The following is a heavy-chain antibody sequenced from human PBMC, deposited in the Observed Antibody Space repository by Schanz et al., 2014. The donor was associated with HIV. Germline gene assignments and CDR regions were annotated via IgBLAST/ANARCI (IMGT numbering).Heavy chain of an antibody. D-gene: IGHD3-22*01. J-gene: IGHJ5*02. CDR1: GYTFINYD. Sequence: QVQLVQSGAEVKKPGASVKVSCKASGYTFINYDIHWVRQASGLGLERMGWMNPNNDDTDYAQKFQGRVTMTRDTSTSTAYMELSSLRSEDTAVYYCARGRREVTMIIVYWLDPWGQGTLVTVSS. V-gene: IGHV1-8*01. CDR3: ARGRREVTMIIVYWLDP. CDR2: MNPNNDDT.